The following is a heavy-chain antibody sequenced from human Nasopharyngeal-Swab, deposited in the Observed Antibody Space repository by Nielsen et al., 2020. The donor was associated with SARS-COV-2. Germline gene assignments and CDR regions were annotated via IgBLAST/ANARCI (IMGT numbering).Heavy chain of an antibody. J-gene: IGHJ5*02. V-gene: IGHV3-33*01. CDR1: GFTFSSYG. Sequence: GGSLRLSCAASGFTFSSYGMHWVRQAPGKGLEWVAVIWYDGSNKYYADSVKGRFTISRDNSKNTLYLQMNSLRAEDTAVYYCVREPDSSSWSTNWFDPWGQGTLVTVSS. CDR2: IWYDGSNK. CDR3: VREPDSSSWSTNWFDP. D-gene: IGHD6-13*01.